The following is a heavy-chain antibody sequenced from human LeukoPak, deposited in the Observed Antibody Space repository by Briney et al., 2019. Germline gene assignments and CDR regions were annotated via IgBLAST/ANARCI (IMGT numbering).Heavy chain of an antibody. CDR2: IYSVSST. J-gene: IGHJ6*02. D-gene: IGHD6-19*01. Sequence: GGSLRLSCAASGFTVNSNYMTWVRQGPGKGLEWVSVIYSVSSTYYADSVKGRFTISRDNSKNTLYLQMYSLRAEDTAVYYRARVRQVAGTGYYYYGMDVWGQGTTVTVSS. CDR1: GFTVNSNY. CDR3: ARVRQVAGTGYYYYGMDV. V-gene: IGHV3-53*01.